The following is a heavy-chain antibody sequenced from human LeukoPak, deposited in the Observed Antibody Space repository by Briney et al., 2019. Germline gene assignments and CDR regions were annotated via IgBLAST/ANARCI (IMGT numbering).Heavy chain of an antibody. CDR2: IWYDGSNK. V-gene: IGHV3-33*08. CDR1: GFTFSSYA. Sequence: QPGGSLRLSCAASGFTFSSYAMHWVRQAPGKGLEWVAVIWYDGSNKYYADSVKGRFTISRDNSKNTLYLQMNSLRAEDTAVYYCARDPTISIAAAGHFDYWGQGTLVTVSS. CDR3: ARDPTISIAAAGHFDY. J-gene: IGHJ4*02. D-gene: IGHD6-13*01.